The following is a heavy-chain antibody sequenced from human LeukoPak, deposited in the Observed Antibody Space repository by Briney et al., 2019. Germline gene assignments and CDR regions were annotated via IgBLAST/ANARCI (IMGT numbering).Heavy chain of an antibody. CDR2: IIPILGIA. J-gene: IGHJ4*02. Sequence: GASVKVSCKASGGTFSSYAISWVRQAPGQGLEWMGRIIPILGIANYAQEFQGRVTITADKSTSTAYMELSSLRSEDTAVYYCARDVPQNLTGYSVWGQGTLVTVSS. CDR1: GGTFSSYA. CDR3: ARDVPQNLTGYSV. V-gene: IGHV1-69*04. D-gene: IGHD3-9*01.